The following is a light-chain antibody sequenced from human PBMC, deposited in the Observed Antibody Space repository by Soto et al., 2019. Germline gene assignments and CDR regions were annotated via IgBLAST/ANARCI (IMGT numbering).Light chain of an antibody. V-gene: IGKV1-5*01. CDR1: QSIRYY. CDR3: QQYNSYSPT. CDR2: GAS. J-gene: IGKJ1*01. Sequence: DIQLTQSPPTLSASVGDRVTITCRASQSIRYYLAWYQQMPGKAPKLLIYGASSLQSGVPSRFSGSGSGTEFTLTISSLQPDDFATYYCQQYNSYSPTFGQGTKVDIK.